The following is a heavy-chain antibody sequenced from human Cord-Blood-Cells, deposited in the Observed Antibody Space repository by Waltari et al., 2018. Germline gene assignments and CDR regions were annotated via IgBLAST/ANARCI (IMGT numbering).Heavy chain of an antibody. Sequence: QVQLVQSGAEVKKPGASVKVSCKASGYTFTGYYMHWVRQAPGQGLEWMGWINPNSGGTNDAQKFQGRVTMTRDTSISTAYMELSRLRSDDTAVYYCARGPRSKVGATDYWGQGTLVTVSS. CDR2: INPNSGGT. CDR1: GYTFTGYY. J-gene: IGHJ4*02. D-gene: IGHD1-26*01. CDR3: ARGPRSKVGATDY. V-gene: IGHV1-2*02.